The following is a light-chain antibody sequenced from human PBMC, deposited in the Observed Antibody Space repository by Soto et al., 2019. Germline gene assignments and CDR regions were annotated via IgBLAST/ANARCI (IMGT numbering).Light chain of an antibody. CDR2: DAS. Sequence: EIVLTQSPATLSLSPGERATLSCRASQSVSSYLAWYQQKPGQAPRLLIYDASNRATGIPARFSGSGSGTDFPLTISSQEPEDFAVYYCQQRSNWPTFGQGTKVEIK. V-gene: IGKV3-11*01. CDR1: QSVSSY. J-gene: IGKJ1*01. CDR3: QQRSNWPT.